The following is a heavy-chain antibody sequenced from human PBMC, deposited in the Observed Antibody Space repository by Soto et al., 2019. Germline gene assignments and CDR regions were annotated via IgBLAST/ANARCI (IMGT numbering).Heavy chain of an antibody. CDR2: LYYSGNT. J-gene: IGHJ5*02. CDR3: ATRQGGSYNWFDP. V-gene: IGHV4-39*01. Sequence: SETLSLTCTVSGGSISRSSYSWAWIRQPPGKGLEWIGTLYYSGNTYYNPSLKSRVTISVDTSKNQFSLKLSSVTAADTAVYYCATRQGGSYNWFDPWGQGTLVTVSS. CDR1: GGSISRSSYS. D-gene: IGHD2-15*01.